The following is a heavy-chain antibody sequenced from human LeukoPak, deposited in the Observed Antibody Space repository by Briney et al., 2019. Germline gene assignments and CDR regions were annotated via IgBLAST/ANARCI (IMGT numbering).Heavy chain of an antibody. Sequence: ASVKVSCKGSGYTFSSYDINWVRQATGQGLEGMGWMNPDTGTSGYAQKFQGRVTMTRDTSISTAYMELSSLRSEDTAVYYCARLSQTPAYYDTSVYYYLGYWGQGTLVTVSS. CDR1: GYTFSSYD. CDR3: ARLSQTPAYYDTSVYYYLGY. D-gene: IGHD3-22*01. CDR2: MNPDTGTS. V-gene: IGHV1-8*01. J-gene: IGHJ4*02.